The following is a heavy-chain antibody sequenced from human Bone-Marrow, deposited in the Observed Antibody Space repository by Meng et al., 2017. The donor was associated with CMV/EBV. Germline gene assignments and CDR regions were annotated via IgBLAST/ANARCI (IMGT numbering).Heavy chain of an antibody. CDR1: GGTFSSYA. J-gene: IGHJ4*02. CDR2: IIPIFGTA. CDR3: ARESGYDQYYFDY. V-gene: IGHV1-69*05. D-gene: IGHD5-12*01. Sequence: SVKVSCKASGGTFSSYAINWVRQAPGQGLEWMGGIIPIFGTANYAQKFQGRVTITTDESTSTAYMELSSLRSEDTAVYYCARESGYDQYYFDYWGQGTLVTVSS.